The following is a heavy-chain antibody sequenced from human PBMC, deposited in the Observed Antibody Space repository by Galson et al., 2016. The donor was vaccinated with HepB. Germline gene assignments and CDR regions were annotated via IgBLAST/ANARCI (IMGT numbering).Heavy chain of an antibody. D-gene: IGHD2-2*01. CDR2: IWYDGTKK. CDR1: GFTFSTYG. Sequence: SLRLSCAATGFTFSTYGMHWVRQAPGKGLEWVAVIWYDGTKKYYADSVKGRFTISRDNSKNRLHLQMDSLRAEDTAVYYCARDRQVPAAIYDHWGQGTLVTVSS. J-gene: IGHJ4*02. V-gene: IGHV3-33*01. CDR3: ARDRQVPAAIYDH.